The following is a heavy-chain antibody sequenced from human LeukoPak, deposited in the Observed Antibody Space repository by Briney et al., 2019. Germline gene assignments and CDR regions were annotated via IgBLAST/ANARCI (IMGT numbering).Heavy chain of an antibody. D-gene: IGHD3-22*01. Sequence: SETLSLTCTVSGGSISSSSYYWGWIRQPPGKGLEWIGNIYYSGSTYYSGSTYYNPSLKSRVTISVDTSKNQFSLKLSSVTAADTAVYYCAGDYYDSSGYYYFDYWGQGTLVTVSS. CDR2: IYYSGSTYYSGST. CDR1: GGSISSSSYY. J-gene: IGHJ4*02. CDR3: AGDYYDSSGYYYFDY. V-gene: IGHV4-39*01.